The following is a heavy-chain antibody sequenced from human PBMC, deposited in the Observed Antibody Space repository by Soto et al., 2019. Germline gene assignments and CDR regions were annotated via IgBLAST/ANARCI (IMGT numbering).Heavy chain of an antibody. CDR3: AKAYSSGYYVNDAFDI. V-gene: IGHV3-23*01. D-gene: IGHD3-22*01. Sequence: GSLRLSCAASGFTFSSYAMSWVRQAPGQGLEWVSAIRGSGGSTYYADSVKGRFTISRDNSKNTLYLQMNSLRAEDTAVYYCAKAYSSGYYVNDAFDIWGQGTMVAVSS. CDR2: IRGSGGST. J-gene: IGHJ3*02. CDR1: GFTFSSYA.